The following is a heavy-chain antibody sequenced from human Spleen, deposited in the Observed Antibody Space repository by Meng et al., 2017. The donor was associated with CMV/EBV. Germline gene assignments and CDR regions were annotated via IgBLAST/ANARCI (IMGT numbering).Heavy chain of an antibody. Sequence: GGSLRPSCAASGFTFSSYWMSWVRQAPGKGLEWVANIKQDGSEKYYVDSVKGRFTISRGNAKNSLYLQMNSLRAEDTAVYYCARVDTAMVTGGGVDYWGQGTLVTVSS. D-gene: IGHD5-18*01. CDR1: GFTFSSYW. CDR2: IKQDGSEK. V-gene: IGHV3-7*04. CDR3: ARVDTAMVTGGGVDY. J-gene: IGHJ4*02.